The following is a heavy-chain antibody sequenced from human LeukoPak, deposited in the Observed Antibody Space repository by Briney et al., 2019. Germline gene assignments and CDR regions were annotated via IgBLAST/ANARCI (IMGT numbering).Heavy chain of an antibody. V-gene: IGHV4-39*07. CDR1: GGSISSSSYY. D-gene: IGHD3-10*01. Sequence: SETLSLTCTVSGGSISSSSYYWGWIRQPPGKGLEWIGSIYYSGSTYYNPSLKSRVTISVDTSKNQFSLKLSSVTAADTAVYYCARIGYYGSGSFDYWGQGILVTVSS. CDR3: ARIGYYGSGSFDY. J-gene: IGHJ4*02. CDR2: IYYSGST.